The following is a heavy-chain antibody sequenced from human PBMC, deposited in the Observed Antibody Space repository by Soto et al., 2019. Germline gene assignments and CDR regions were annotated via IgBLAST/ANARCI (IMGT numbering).Heavy chain of an antibody. CDR3: ARLSLGYCSGGSCFSNPYYSSYYMDV. Sequence: SETLSLTCTVSGGSISSYYWSWIRQPPGKGLEWIGYIYYSGSTNYNPSLKSRVTISVDTSKNQFSLKLSSVTAADTAVYYCARLSLGYCSGGSCFSNPYYSSYYMDVWGKGTMVTLSS. D-gene: IGHD2-15*01. J-gene: IGHJ6*03. CDR2: IYYSGST. CDR1: GGSISSYY. V-gene: IGHV4-59*08.